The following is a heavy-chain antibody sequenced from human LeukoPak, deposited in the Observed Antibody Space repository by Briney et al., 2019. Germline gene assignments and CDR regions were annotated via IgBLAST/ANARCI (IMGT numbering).Heavy chain of an antibody. Sequence: GGSLRLSCAASGFTFSSYWMSWVRQAPGKGLEWVANIKQDGSEKYYVDSVKGRFTISRDNAKNSLYLQMNSLRAEDTAVYYCAREGDCSSTSCYYNWFDPWGQGTLVTVSS. J-gene: IGHJ5*02. CDR1: GFTFSSYW. D-gene: IGHD2-2*01. CDR3: AREGDCSSTSCYYNWFDP. V-gene: IGHV3-7*01. CDR2: IKQDGSEK.